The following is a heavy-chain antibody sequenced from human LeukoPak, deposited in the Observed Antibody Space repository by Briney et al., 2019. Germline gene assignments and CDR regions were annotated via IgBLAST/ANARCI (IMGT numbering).Heavy chain of an antibody. CDR2: IWYDGSNK. J-gene: IGHJ4*02. CDR3: ARDGGYSYGYFDY. D-gene: IGHD5-18*01. V-gene: IGHV3-33*01. CDR1: GFTFSSYG. Sequence: SGGSLRLSCAASGFTFSSYGMHWVRQAPGKGLEWVAVIWYDGSNKYYADPVKGRFTISRDNSKNTLYLQMNSLRAEDTAVYYCARDGGYSYGYFDYWGQGTLVTVSS.